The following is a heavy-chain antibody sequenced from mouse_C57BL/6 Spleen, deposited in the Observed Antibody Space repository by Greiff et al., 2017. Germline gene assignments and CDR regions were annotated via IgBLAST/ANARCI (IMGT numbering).Heavy chain of an antibody. CDR3: ARDEGDGYYVRFAY. Sequence: QVQLQQSGAELARPGASVKLSCKASGYTFTSYGISWVKQRTGQGLEWIGEIYPRSGNTYYNEKFKGKATLTADKSSSTAYMELRSLTSEDSAVYFCARDEGDGYYVRFAYWGQGTLVTVSA. CDR2: IYPRSGNT. J-gene: IGHJ3*01. V-gene: IGHV1-81*01. CDR1: GYTFTSYG. D-gene: IGHD2-3*01.